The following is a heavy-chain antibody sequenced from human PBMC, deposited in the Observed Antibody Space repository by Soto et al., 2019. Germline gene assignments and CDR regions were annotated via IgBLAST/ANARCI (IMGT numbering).Heavy chain of an antibody. CDR1: GISTSSYW. CDR3: VTGYHSDY. J-gene: IGHJ4*02. Sequence: GGSLRLSCAASGISTSSYWMDWVRQAPGRGLEWVASIKNDGSEKYYMDSLKGRFTISRDNALNSLYLQMNSLRAEDTAVYFCVTGYHSDYWGQGTLVTVSS. D-gene: IGHD5-18*01. V-gene: IGHV3-7*03. CDR2: IKNDGSEK.